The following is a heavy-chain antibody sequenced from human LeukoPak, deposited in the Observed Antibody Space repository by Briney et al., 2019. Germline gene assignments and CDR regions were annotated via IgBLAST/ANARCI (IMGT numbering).Heavy chain of an antibody. Sequence: KASETLSLTCTVSGGSISSYYWSWIRQPPGKGLEYIGYIYYSGSTNYNPSLKSRVTISLETSKNQFSLKLSSVTAADTAVYYCARSTLPYYYYGMDVWGQGTTVTVSS. CDR2: IYYSGST. D-gene: IGHD2-2*01. CDR3: ARSTLPYYYYGMDV. J-gene: IGHJ6*02. V-gene: IGHV4-59*01. CDR1: GGSISSYY.